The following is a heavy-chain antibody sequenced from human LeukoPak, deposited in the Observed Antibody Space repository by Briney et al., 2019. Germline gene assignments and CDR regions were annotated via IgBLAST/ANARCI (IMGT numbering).Heavy chain of an antibody. J-gene: IGHJ4*02. CDR3: AKDAHGYYYDSSGYYYYFDY. CDR2: IIPIFGTA. CDR1: GGTFSSYA. Sequence: SVKVSCKASGGTFSSYAISWVRQAPGQGLEWMGGIIPIFGTANYAQKFQGRVTITADESTSTAYMELSSLRSEDTAVYYCAKDAHGYYYDSSGYYYYFDYWGQGALVTVSS. D-gene: IGHD3-22*01. V-gene: IGHV1-69*13.